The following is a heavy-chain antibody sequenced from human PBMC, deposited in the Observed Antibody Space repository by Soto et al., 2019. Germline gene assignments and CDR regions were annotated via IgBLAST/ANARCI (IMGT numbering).Heavy chain of an antibody. CDR2: INDSGNI. V-gene: IGHV4-34*01. Sequence: QVQLQQWGAGLLKPSETLSLTCAVYGGSFSGYQWTWIRQTPGKGLEWIGEINDSGNINYNPSLKSRVTIFIDTPKKQISLKLRSVTAADTAVYYCARGLILWFGELSRRGGYYYYMDVWGEGTTVIVSS. CDR3: ARGLILWFGELSRRGGYYYYMDV. J-gene: IGHJ6*03. D-gene: IGHD3-10*01. CDR1: GGSFSGYQ.